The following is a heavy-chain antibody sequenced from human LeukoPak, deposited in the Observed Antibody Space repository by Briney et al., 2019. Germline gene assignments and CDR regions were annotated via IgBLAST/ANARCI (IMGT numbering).Heavy chain of an antibody. D-gene: IGHD6-19*01. CDR1: GGSFSGYY. V-gene: IGHV4-34*01. Sequence: SETLSLTCDVYGGSFSGYYWSWIRQPPGQGLEWIGEINHRGSTNYNPSLKSRVTISVDTSKNQFSLKLTSVTAADAAVYYCARGGIVVATDYWGQGTLVTVSS. CDR3: ARGGIVVATDY. CDR2: INHRGST. J-gene: IGHJ4*02.